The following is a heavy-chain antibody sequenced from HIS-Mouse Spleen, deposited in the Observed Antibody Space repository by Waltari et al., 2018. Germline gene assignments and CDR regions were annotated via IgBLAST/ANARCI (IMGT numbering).Heavy chain of an antibody. CDR3: ARDGGTGDFDY. J-gene: IGHJ4*02. Sequence: EVQLVESGGGLVQPGGSLRLSCAASGFTFSSYWMSWVRQAPGKGREWVANIKQDGSGKYYVDSVKGRFTISRDNAKNSLYLQMNSLRAEDTAVYYCARDGGTGDFDYWGQGTLVTVSS. CDR1: GFTFSSYW. V-gene: IGHV3-7*01. CDR2: IKQDGSGK. D-gene: IGHD7-27*01.